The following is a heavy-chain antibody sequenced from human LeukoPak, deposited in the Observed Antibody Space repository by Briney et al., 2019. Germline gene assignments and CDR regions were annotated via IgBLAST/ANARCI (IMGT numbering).Heavy chain of an antibody. V-gene: IGHV4-39*01. CDR2: IYYSGST. CDR1: GGSFSSSSYY. J-gene: IGHJ2*01. D-gene: IGHD1-14*01. Sequence: PSETLSLTCTVSGGSFSSSSYYWGWIRQPPGKGLEWIGSIYYSGSTYYNPSLKSRVTISVDTSKNQFSLKLSSVTAADTAVYYCARQGGLRTRTYWYFDLWGRGTLVTVSS. CDR3: ARQGGLRTRTYWYFDL.